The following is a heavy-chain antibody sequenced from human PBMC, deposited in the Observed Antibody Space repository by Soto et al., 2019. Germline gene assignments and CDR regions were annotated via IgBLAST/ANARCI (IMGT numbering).Heavy chain of an antibody. J-gene: IGHJ5*02. D-gene: IGHD6-13*01. CDR1: GFTFSSYG. CDR2: ISYDGSNK. Sequence: QVQLVESGGGVVQPGRSLRLSCAASGFTFSSYGMHWVRQAPGKGLEWVAVISYDGSNKYYADSVKGRFTISRDNSKNTRYLQMNSLRAADTAVYYCAKGGVAAAGSYNWFDPWGQGTLVTVSS. V-gene: IGHV3-30*18. CDR3: AKGGVAAAGSYNWFDP.